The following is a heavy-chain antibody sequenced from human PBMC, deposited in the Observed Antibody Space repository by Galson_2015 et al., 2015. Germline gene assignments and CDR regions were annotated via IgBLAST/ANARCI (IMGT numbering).Heavy chain of an antibody. CDR3: AKDFRYSGYDLAY. J-gene: IGHJ4*02. Sequence: SLRLSCAASGFTSRTYAMHWVRQAPGKGLEWVAAISDDGSRKYYAESVKGRFTISRDSSKNTLFLQMNSLVVEDTAVYYCAKDFRYSGYDLAYWGQGTLVTVSS. D-gene: IGHD5-12*01. CDR2: ISDDGSRK. CDR1: GFTSRTYA. V-gene: IGHV3-30*18.